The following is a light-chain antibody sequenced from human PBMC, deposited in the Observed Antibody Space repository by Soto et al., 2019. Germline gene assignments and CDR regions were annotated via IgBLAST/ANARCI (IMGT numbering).Light chain of an antibody. Sequence: DIQMTQSPSPLSASVGDRVTITCRASQSISRYLNWYQQKPGKAPNLLISSASNLQSGVPSRFSGSGSGAEFTLTISGLQPEDSATYYCQQSYTIPFAFGPGTKVDIK. J-gene: IGKJ3*01. CDR1: QSISRY. CDR2: SAS. V-gene: IGKV1-39*01. CDR3: QQSYTIPFA.